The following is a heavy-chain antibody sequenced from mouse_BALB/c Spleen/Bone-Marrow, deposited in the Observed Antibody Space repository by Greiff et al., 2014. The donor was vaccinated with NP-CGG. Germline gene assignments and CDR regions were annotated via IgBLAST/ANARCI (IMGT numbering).Heavy chain of an antibody. CDR1: GYTFTTFW. CDR2: IYPSDTYT. V-gene: IGHV1-69*02. Sequence: QVQLQQSGAELVRPGASVKLSCKASGYTFTTFWINWVKQRPGQGLEWIGNIYPSDTYTNYSQDFKDKATLTVDKSSSTAYMQLSSPTSEDSAVYYCTRSRGYFDYWGQGTPLTVSS. J-gene: IGHJ2*01. CDR3: TRSRGYFDY.